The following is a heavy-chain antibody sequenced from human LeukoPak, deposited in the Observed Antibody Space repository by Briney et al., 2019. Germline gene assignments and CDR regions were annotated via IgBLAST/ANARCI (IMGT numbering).Heavy chain of an antibody. Sequence: PGGSLRLSCVASGFTFSDYYMGWIRQAPGKGLEWVANIKQDGSEKYYVDSVKGRFTISRDNAKNSLYLQMNSLRAEDTAVYFCARDRGWNDGLLYWGQGTLVTVSS. CDR2: IKQDGSEK. CDR1: GFTFSDYY. V-gene: IGHV3-7*01. CDR3: ARDRGWNDGLLY. J-gene: IGHJ4*02. D-gene: IGHD1-1*01.